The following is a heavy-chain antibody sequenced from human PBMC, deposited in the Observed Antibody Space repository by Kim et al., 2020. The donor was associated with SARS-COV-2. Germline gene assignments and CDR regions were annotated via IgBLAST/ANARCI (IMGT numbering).Heavy chain of an antibody. Sequence: GGSLRLSCAVSGFTVSSTYMSWVRQAPGRGLEWVSMLYSGGDSYYADSVRGRFTVSRDESTNTLYLHMNSLRDEDTAVYYCAREALDAFDIWGQGTMVTVSS. CDR1: GFTVSSTY. J-gene: IGHJ3*02. V-gene: IGHV3-53*01. CDR2: LYSGGDS. CDR3: AREALDAFDI.